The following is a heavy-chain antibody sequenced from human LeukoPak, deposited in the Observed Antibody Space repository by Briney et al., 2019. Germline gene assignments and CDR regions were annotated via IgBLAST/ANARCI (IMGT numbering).Heavy chain of an antibody. D-gene: IGHD5-24*01. CDR3: AREAEMATNLDY. V-gene: IGHV3-11*01. J-gene: IGHJ4*02. CDR2: ISSSGSTI. CDR1: GFTLSDYY. Sequence: GGSLRLSCAASGFTLSDYYMSWIRQAPGKGLEWVSYISSSGSTIYYADSVKGRFTISRDSAKNSLYLQMNSLRAEDTAVYYCAREAEMATNLDYWGQGTLVTVSS.